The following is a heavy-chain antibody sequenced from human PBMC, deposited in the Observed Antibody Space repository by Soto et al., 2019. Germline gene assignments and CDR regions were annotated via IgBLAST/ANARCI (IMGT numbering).Heavy chain of an antibody. Sequence: ASVKVSCKASGYTFTGYYMHWVRQDHGQGLEWMGWINPNSGGTNYAQKFQGWVTMTRDTSISTAYMELSRLRSDDTAVYYCARDMGSPIAVAGTSSPRNAFDIWGQGTMVTVSS. D-gene: IGHD6-19*01. V-gene: IGHV1-2*04. CDR2: INPNSGGT. CDR3: ARDMGSPIAVAGTSSPRNAFDI. J-gene: IGHJ3*02. CDR1: GYTFTGYY.